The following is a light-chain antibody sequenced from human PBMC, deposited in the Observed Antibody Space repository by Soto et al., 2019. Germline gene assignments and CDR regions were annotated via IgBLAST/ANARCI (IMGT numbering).Light chain of an antibody. J-gene: IGKJ2*01. CDR1: QDIGNY. Sequence: DIQMTQSPSSLSASVGDRVTIACQANQDIGNYLNWYQQKPGKAPTLLIYDASNLEIRVPSRLSSTGSGTDFTIAITNMQPEDIATYYCQQYDALPPYAFGQGTKVELK. V-gene: IGKV1-33*01. CDR3: QQYDALPPYA. CDR2: DAS.